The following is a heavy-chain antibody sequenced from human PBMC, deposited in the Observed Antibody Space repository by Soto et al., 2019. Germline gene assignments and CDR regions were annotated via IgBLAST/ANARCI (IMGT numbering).Heavy chain of an antibody. CDR1: GFTFSNYA. CDR3: ARSGSDWFTFDY. Sequence: EVQLLESGGGLVQPGGSLRLSCAASGFTFSNYAMSWVRQAPGKGLEWVSAVSGGGSNTYFAESVRGRFTISRDNSENTLYLQLNRLRAEDPAVYYCARSGSDWFTFDYWGQGALLTVSS. J-gene: IGHJ4*02. CDR2: VSGGGSNT. D-gene: IGHD6-19*01. V-gene: IGHV3-23*01.